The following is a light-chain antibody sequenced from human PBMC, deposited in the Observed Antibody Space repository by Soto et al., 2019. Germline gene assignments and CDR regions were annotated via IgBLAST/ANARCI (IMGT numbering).Light chain of an antibody. V-gene: IGKV1-33*01. J-gene: IGKJ5*01. Sequence: DIQMTQSPSSLYASVGDRVTITCQASQDIGNYLNWYQQRPGKAPKLLIFDASNLETGVPSRFSGSGSGTDFTFTISSLQSEDIATYYCQQYYNVPITFGQGTRLEI. CDR2: DAS. CDR1: QDIGNY. CDR3: QQYYNVPIT.